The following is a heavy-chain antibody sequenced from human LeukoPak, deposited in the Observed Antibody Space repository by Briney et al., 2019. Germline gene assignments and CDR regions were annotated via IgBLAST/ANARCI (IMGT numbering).Heavy chain of an antibody. Sequence: ASVKVSCKASGYTFTGYYMHWVRQAPGQGREWMGWINPNSGGTNYAQKFQASVTMTRDTSISTAYMELSRLRSDDTAVYYCARYYDILSFDYWGQGTLVTVSS. V-gene: IGHV1-2*02. J-gene: IGHJ4*02. CDR1: GYTFTGYY. D-gene: IGHD3-9*01. CDR3: ARYYDILSFDY. CDR2: INPNSGGT.